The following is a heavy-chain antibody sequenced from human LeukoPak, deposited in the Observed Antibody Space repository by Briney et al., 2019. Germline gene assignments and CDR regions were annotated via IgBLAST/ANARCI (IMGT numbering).Heavy chain of an antibody. Sequence: ASVRVSCKASGGTFSSYAISWVRQAPGQGLEWMGGIVPIFGTANYAQKFQGRVTITADESTSTAYMELSSLRSEDTAVYYCARGDAMVPFDYWGQGTLVTVSS. D-gene: IGHD3-10*01. V-gene: IGHV1-69*01. CDR1: GGTFSSYA. CDR2: IVPIFGTA. J-gene: IGHJ4*02. CDR3: ARGDAMVPFDY.